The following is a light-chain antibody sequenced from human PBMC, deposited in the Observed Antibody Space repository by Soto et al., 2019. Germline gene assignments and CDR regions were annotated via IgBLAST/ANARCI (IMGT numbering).Light chain of an antibody. J-gene: IGLJ3*02. CDR3: ALYMGSGIWV. CDR2: STN. V-gene: IGLV8-61*01. Sequence: QTVVTQEPSFSVSPGLTVTLTCGLSSGSVSTSYYPSWYQQTPGQAPRTLIYSTNTRFSGVHDRFSGSILGNRAALTITGAQTDDESDYYCALYMGSGIWVFGGGTKLTVL. CDR1: SGSVSTSYY.